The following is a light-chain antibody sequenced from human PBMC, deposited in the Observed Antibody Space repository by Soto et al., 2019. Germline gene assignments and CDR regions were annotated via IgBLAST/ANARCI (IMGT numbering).Light chain of an antibody. CDR1: SSDVGSYKF. V-gene: IGLV2-23*01. Sequence: QSALTQPASVSGSPGQSITISCTGTSSDVGSYKFVSWYQQHPGKAPKLMIYEGSKRPSGVSNRFSGSKSGNTASLTISGLQAEDEADYYCCSYADSSTLVFGGGTKLTVL. CDR2: EGS. J-gene: IGLJ2*01. CDR3: CSYADSSTLV.